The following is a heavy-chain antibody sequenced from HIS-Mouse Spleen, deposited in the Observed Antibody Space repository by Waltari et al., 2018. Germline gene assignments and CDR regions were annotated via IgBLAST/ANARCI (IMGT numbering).Heavy chain of an antibody. CDR1: GGSIRSSRYY. D-gene: IGHD6-13*01. CDR2: IYYSGST. J-gene: IGHJ2*01. Sequence: QLQLQESGPGLVKPSETLSLTRTVPGGSIRSSRYYLGWIRQPPGKGLEWIGSIYYSGSTYYNPSLKSRVTISVDTSKNQFSLKLSSVTAADTAVYYCAREIPYSSSWYDWYFDLWGRGTLVTVSS. V-gene: IGHV4-39*07. CDR3: AREIPYSSSWYDWYFDL.